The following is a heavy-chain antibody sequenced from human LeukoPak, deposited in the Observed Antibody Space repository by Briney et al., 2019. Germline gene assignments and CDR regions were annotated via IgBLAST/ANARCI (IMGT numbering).Heavy chain of an antibody. CDR1: GFTFSNAW. CDR3: TTDWDYDFWSGSAGTDY. D-gene: IGHD3-3*01. CDR2: IKSKTDGGTT. J-gene: IGHJ4*02. V-gene: IGHV3-15*01. Sequence: GGSQRLSCAASGFTFSNAWMSWVRQAPGKGLEWVGRIKSKTDGGTTDYAAPVKGRFTISRDDSKNTLYLQMNSLKTEDTAVYYCTTDWDYDFWSGSAGTDYWGQGTLVTVSS.